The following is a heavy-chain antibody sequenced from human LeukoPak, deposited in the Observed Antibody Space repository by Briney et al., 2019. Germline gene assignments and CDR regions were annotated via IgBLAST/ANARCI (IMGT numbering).Heavy chain of an antibody. V-gene: IGHV3-73*01. D-gene: IGHD3-16*01. Sequence: PGGSLRLSCAASGFTFSGSAMHWLRQASGKGLEWVGRIRSKANSYATAYAASVKGRFTISRDDSKNTAYLQIKSLKTEDMAVYYCTSRGGNFYFDYWGQGTLVTVSS. CDR2: IRSKANSYAT. CDR3: TSRGGNFYFDY. J-gene: IGHJ4*02. CDR1: GFTFSGSA.